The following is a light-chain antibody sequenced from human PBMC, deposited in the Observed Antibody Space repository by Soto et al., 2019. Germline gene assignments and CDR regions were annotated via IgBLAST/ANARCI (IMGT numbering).Light chain of an antibody. CDR2: KAS. CDR3: QQYTVSPYI. J-gene: IGKJ2*01. CDR1: QSISSW. Sequence: DIQMTQSPSTLSASVGDRVTITCRASQSISSWLAWYQQKPGQAPKLLIYKASDLQSGISSRFSGSGSGTEFTLTISSLQPDDYATYSCQQYTVSPYIFGQGTKLE. V-gene: IGKV1-5*03.